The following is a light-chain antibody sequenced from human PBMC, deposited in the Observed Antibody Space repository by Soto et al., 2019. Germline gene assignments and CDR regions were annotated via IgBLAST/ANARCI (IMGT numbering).Light chain of an antibody. V-gene: IGLV1-40*01. CDR3: QSYDSSLSGFWV. CDR2: GNS. J-gene: IGLJ3*02. CDR1: SSNIGAGYD. Sequence: QSVLTQPPSVSVAPGQRVTISCTGSSSNIGAGYDVHWYQQLPGTAPKLLIYGNSNRPSGVPDRFSGSKSGTSASLAITGLQAEDEADYYCQSYDSSLSGFWVFGGGTKLTVL.